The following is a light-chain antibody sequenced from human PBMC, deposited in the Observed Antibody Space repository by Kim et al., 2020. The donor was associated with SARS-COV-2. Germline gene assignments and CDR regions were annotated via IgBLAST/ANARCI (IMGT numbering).Light chain of an antibody. CDR3: GSYRTTTMI. V-gene: IGLV2-14*03. CDR2: DVS. J-gene: IGLJ2*01. CDR1: SSDIGDYNY. Sequence: QSALTQPASVSGSPGQSITISCTGSSSDIGDYNYVSWYQQLPGKAPKLMIYDVSNRPSGVSNRFSGSKSGNTASLTISGLQAEDEADYYCGSYRTTTMIFGGGTTLTVL.